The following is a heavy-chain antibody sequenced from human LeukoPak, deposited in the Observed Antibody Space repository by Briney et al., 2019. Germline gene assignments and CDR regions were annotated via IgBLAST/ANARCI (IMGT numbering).Heavy chain of an antibody. CDR2: INHSGST. CDR1: GGSFSGYY. D-gene: IGHD3-16*02. CDR3: ARLHYYAYVWGSYRQYYFDY. V-gene: IGHV4-34*01. Sequence: PSETLSLTCAVYGGSFSGYYWSWIRQPPGKGLEWIGEINHSGSTNYNQSLKSRVTISVDTSKNQFSLKLSSVTAADTAVYYCARLHYYAYVWGSYRQYYFDYWGQGTLVTVSS. J-gene: IGHJ4*02.